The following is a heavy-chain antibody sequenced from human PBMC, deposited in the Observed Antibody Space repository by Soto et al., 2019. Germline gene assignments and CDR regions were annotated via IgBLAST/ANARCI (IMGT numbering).Heavy chain of an antibody. CDR1: GGSISSDDYY. V-gene: IGHV4-30-4*01. Sequence: SETLSLTCSVSGGSISSDDYYWTWIRQPPGEGLEWIGYIYYTGRTSSTPSLEGRVTISIDTSKNQFSLKLSSVSAADTAVYYCAREGSSSPEYFDFWGPGTLVTVSS. D-gene: IGHD2-15*01. J-gene: IGHJ4*02. CDR3: AREGSSSPEYFDF. CDR2: IYYTGRT.